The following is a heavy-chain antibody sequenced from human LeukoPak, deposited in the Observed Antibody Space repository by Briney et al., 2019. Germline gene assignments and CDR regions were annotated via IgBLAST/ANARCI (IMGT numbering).Heavy chain of an antibody. V-gene: IGHV1-46*01. CDR3: ARDNSVGDNAWWFDP. CDR2: INPTGGST. D-gene: IGHD1-26*01. J-gene: IGHJ5*02. Sequence: ASVKVSCKASGYTFTSYYMHWVRQAPGQGLEWMGLINPTGGSTGYAQKSQGRVTMTRDMSTSTDYMELSSLRSEDTAIYYCARDNSVGDNAWWFDPWAREPWSPSPQ. CDR1: GYTFTSYY.